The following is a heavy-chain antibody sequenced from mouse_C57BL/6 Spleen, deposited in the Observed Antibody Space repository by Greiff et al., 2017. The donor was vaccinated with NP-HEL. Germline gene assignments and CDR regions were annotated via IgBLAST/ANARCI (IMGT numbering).Heavy chain of an antibody. D-gene: IGHD1-1*01. CDR2: IYPGDGDT. CDR3: ARVDYYGAY. Sequence: QVQLKESGPELVKPGASVKISCKASGYAFSSSWMNWVKQRPGKGLEWIGRIYPGDGDTNYNGKFKGKATLTADKSSSTAYMQLSSLTSEDSAVYFWARVDYYGAYWGQGTLVTVSA. J-gene: IGHJ3*01. V-gene: IGHV1-82*01. CDR1: GYAFSSSW.